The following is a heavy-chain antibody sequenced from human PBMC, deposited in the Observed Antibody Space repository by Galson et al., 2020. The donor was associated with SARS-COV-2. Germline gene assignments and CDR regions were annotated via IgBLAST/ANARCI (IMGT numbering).Heavy chain of an antibody. CDR2: IFHSGST. J-gene: IGHJ2*01. V-gene: IGHV4-30-2*01. CDR3: ARAVVSATSTYWYFDL. CDR1: GGSIRTSAYS. D-gene: IGHD2-15*01. Sequence: SETLSLTCAVSGGSIRTSAYSWTWIRQPPGKGLEWIGYIFHSGSTSYNPSLNSQVTISVDTSKNQFSLNLTSVTAADTAAYYCARAVVSATSTYWYFDLWGRGTLLTVSS.